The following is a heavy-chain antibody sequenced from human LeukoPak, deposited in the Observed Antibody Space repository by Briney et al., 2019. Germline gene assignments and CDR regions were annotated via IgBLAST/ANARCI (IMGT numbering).Heavy chain of an antibody. CDR1: GGSISSYY. J-gene: IGHJ3*02. CDR2: IYYSGST. V-gene: IGHV4-59*08. D-gene: IGHD1-26*01. CDR3: ARTIVGARGLAFDI. Sequence: SETLSLTCTVSGGSISSYYWSWIRQPPGKGLEWIGYIYYSGSTNYNPSLKSRVTISVDTSKNQFSLKLSSVTAADTAVYYCARTIVGARGLAFDIWGQGTMVTVSS.